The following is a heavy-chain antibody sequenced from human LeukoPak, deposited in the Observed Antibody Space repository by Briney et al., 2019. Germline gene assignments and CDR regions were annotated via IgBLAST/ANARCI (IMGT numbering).Heavy chain of an antibody. CDR2: ISGSGGST. J-gene: IGHJ4*02. V-gene: IGHV3-23*01. CDR1: GFSFSNYA. CDR3: AQLNYDSSGYYFDY. Sequence: PGGSLRLSCAASGFSFSNYAMSWVRQAPGKGLEWVSAISGSGGSTYYADSVKGRFTISRDNSKNTLYLQMNSLRAEDTAVYYCAQLNYDSSGYYFDYWGQGTLVTVSS. D-gene: IGHD3-22*01.